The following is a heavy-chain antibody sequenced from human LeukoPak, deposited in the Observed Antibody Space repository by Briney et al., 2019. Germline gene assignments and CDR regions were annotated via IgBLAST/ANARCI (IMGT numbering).Heavy chain of an antibody. CDR2: IWYDGSNK. V-gene: IGHV3-33*01. J-gene: IGHJ4*02. CDR3: ARDFYDILTGYGVPIDY. D-gene: IGHD3-9*01. CDR1: GFTFSSYG. Sequence: GGSLRLSCAASGFTFSSYGMHWVRQAPGKGLEWVAVIWYDGSNKYYADSAKGRFTISRDNSKNTLYLQMNSLRAEDTAVYYCARDFYDILTGYGVPIDYWGQGTLVTVSS.